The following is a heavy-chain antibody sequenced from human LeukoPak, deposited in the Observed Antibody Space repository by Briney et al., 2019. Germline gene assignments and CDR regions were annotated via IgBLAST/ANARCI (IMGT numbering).Heavy chain of an antibody. V-gene: IGHV3-21*01. Sequence: GGSLRLSCAASGFTFSSYSMNWVRQAPGKGLEWVSSISSSSSYIYYADSVKGRFTISRDNAKNSLYLQMNSLRAEDTAVYYCARDGPLLWSGESSHFDYWGQGTLVTVSS. CDR2: ISSSSSYI. CDR1: GFTFSSYS. D-gene: IGHD3-10*01. J-gene: IGHJ4*02. CDR3: ARDGPLLWSGESSHFDY.